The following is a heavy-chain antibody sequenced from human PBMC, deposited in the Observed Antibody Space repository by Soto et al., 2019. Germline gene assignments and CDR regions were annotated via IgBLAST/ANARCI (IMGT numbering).Heavy chain of an antibody. Sequence: QVQLVESGGGVVQPGRSLRLSCAASGFTFSSYGMHWVRQAPGKGLEWVAVISYDGSNKYYADSVKGRFTISRDNSKNTLYLQMNSLRAEDTAVYYCAKDLLGSLRYCYGMDVWGQGTTVTVSS. V-gene: IGHV3-30*18. CDR1: GFTFSSYG. CDR2: ISYDGSNK. J-gene: IGHJ6*02. CDR3: AKDLLGSLRYCYGMDV. D-gene: IGHD2-15*01.